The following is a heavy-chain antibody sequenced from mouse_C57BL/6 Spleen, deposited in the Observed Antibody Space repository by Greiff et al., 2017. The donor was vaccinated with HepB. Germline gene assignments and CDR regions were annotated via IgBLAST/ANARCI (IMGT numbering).Heavy chain of an antibody. Sequence: EVQLQQSGPELVKPGASVKIPCKASGYTFTDYNMDWVKQSHGKSLEWIGDINPNNGGTTYNQKFKGKGTLTVDKSSSTAYMELRSLTSEDTAVYYCARSRNYPYAMDYWGQGTSVTVSS. CDR1: GYTFTDYN. CDR2: INPNNGGT. V-gene: IGHV1-18*01. CDR3: ARSRNYPYAMDY. J-gene: IGHJ4*01. D-gene: IGHD2-1*01.